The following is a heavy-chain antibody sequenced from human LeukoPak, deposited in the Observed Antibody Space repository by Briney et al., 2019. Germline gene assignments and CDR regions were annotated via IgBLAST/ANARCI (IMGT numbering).Heavy chain of an antibody. CDR2: ISGGGGSV. Sequence: GGSLRLSCAASGFTVSSSYMSWVRQAPGKGLEWVSGISGGGGSVYYADSVKGRFTISRDNSKSTLYLQMNSLRAEDTAVYYCARVPYYYDSSGYYYPYYFDYWGQGTLVTVSS. D-gene: IGHD3-22*01. CDR1: GFTVSSSY. CDR3: ARVPYYYDSSGYYYPYYFDY. J-gene: IGHJ4*02. V-gene: IGHV3-23*01.